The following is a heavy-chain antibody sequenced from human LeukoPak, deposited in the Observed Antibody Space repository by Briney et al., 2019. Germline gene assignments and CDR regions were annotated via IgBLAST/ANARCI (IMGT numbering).Heavy chain of an antibody. Sequence: GGSLRLSCAASGFTVSSNYMSWVRQAPGKGLEWVSVNYSGGSTYYADSVKGRFTISRDNSKNTLYLQMNSLRAEDTAVYYCARGPLPPKGDYGMDVWGQGTTVTVSS. V-gene: IGHV3-66*01. J-gene: IGHJ6*02. CDR3: ARGPLPPKGDYGMDV. CDR2: NYSGGST. CDR1: GFTVSSNY.